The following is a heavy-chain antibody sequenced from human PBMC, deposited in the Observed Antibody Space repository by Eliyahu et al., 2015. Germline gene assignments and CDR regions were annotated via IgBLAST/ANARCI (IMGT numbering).Heavy chain of an antibody. J-gene: IGHJ6*02. V-gene: IGHV4-39*07. D-gene: IGHD3-3*01. CDR2: IYYSGST. Sequence: QLQLQESGPGLVKPSETLSLTCTXSGGXXRXSXYXWGWIRQPPGKGLEWIGSIYYSGSTYYNPSLKSRVTISVDTSKNQFSLKLSSVTAADTAVYYCARWSGYYDGQYYYGMDVWGQGTTVTVSS. CDR3: ARWSGYYDGQYYYGMDV. CDR1: GGXXRXSXYX.